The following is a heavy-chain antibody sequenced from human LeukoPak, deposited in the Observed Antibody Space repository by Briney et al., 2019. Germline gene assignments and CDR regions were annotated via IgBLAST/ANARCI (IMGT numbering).Heavy chain of an antibody. CDR1: GFTFSSYA. CDR3: ARDWNSGFDY. Sequence: GGSLRLSCAASGFTFSSYAMHWVRQAPGKGLEWVAVISYDGSNKYYADSVKGRFTISRDNSKNTLYLQMNSLRAEDTAVYYCARDWNSGFDYWGQGTLVTVSS. CDR2: ISYDGSNK. D-gene: IGHD3-10*01. J-gene: IGHJ4*02. V-gene: IGHV3-30-3*01.